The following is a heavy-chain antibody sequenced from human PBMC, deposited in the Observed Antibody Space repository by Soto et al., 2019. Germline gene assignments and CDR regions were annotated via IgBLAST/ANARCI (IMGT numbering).Heavy chain of an antibody. CDR2: IIPFFGPP. V-gene: IGHV1-69*13. Sequence: ASVRVSCKTSGGNCSSYTISWVRQAPGQGLEWMGGIIPFFGPPNHAQKFQGRVPITANESTTIVYMELSSLRSEDTAVYYCARDRGSGRVRFNYYYGMNVWGQGTTVTVSS. CDR1: GGNCSSYT. D-gene: IGHD2-21*01. J-gene: IGHJ6*02. CDR3: ARDRGSGRVRFNYYYGMNV.